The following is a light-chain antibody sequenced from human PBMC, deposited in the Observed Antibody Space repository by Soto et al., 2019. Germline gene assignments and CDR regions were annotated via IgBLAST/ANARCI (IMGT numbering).Light chain of an antibody. V-gene: IGKV2-28*01. Sequence: DIVMTQSPLSLPVTPGEPASISCRSSQSLLHSNGYNYLDWYLQKPGQSPQLLIYLGSNRASGVPDRFSGSGSGTDFTLKISRVEAEDVGVYYCMQALQTPLTFGEGPRWIS. CDR1: QSLLHSNGYNY. CDR3: MQALQTPLT. CDR2: LGS. J-gene: IGKJ4*01.